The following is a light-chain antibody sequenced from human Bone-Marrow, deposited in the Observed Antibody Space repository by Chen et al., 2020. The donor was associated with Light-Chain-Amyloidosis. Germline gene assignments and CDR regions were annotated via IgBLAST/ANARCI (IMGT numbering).Light chain of an antibody. CDR2: KNS. Sequence: QSVLTQPPSASGTPGQRVTISCSGSSSNIGNNYVYWYQQVPRTAPKLLIYKNSQRPSGVPDRFSGSRSGTSASLAISGLQSEDEADYYCATWDNRVGDGWVFDGGTKLTVL. CDR1: SSNIGNNY. CDR3: ATWDNRVGDGWV. V-gene: IGLV1-47*01. J-gene: IGLJ3*02.